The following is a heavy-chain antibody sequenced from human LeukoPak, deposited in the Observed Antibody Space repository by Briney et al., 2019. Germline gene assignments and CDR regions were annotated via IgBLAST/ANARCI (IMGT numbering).Heavy chain of an antibody. V-gene: IGHV4-30-4*08. CDR1: GGSISSGDYY. CDR3: ARGVYYDSSGLLDY. CDR2: IYYSGST. J-gene: IGHJ4*02. D-gene: IGHD3-22*01. Sequence: SETLSLTCTVSGGSISSGDYYWSWIRQPPGKGLEWIGYIYYSGSTYYNPSLKSRVTISVDTSKNQFSLKLSSVTAADTAVYYCARGVYYDSSGLLDYWGQGTLVTVSS.